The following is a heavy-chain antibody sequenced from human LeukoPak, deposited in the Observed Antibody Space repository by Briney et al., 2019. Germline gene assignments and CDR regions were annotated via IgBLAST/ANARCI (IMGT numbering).Heavy chain of an antibody. CDR1: GGSISSYY. D-gene: IGHD3-3*01. J-gene: IGHJ4*02. V-gene: IGHV4-59*01. CDR3: ASSYYDFWSGYYTPYYFDY. CDR2: TYYSGST. Sequence: TPSETLSLTCTVSGGSISSYYWSWIRQPPGKGLEWIGYTYYSGSTNYNPSLKSRVTISVDTSKNQFSLKLSSVTAADTAVYYCASSYYDFWSGYYTPYYFDYWGQGTLVTVSS.